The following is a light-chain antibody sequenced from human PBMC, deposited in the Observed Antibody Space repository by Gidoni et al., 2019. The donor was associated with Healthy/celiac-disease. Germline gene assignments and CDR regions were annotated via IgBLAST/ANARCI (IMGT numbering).Light chain of an antibody. CDR2: KAS. Sequence: DIQMTQSPSTLSASVGDRVTITCRPSQSISSWLAWYQQKPGKAPKLLIHKASSLESGVPSRFSGSGPGTEFTLTISSLQPDDFATYYCQQYNSYSPTFGQGTKLEIK. V-gene: IGKV1-5*03. CDR3: QQYNSYSPT. CDR1: QSISSW. J-gene: IGKJ2*01.